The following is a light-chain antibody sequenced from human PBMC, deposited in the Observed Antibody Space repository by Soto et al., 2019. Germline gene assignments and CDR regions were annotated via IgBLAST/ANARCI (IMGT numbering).Light chain of an antibody. V-gene: IGKV1-9*01. J-gene: IGKJ4*01. CDR3: QQGHSFPLT. CDR1: QGISSY. CDR2: AAS. Sequence: DIQLTQSPSFLSASVGDRVSITCRASQGISSYLAGYQQKPGKAPKLLIYAASTLQSGVPSRFSGSGSGTESTLTISSLQPEDFGTYYCQQGHSFPLTFGGGTKVDIK.